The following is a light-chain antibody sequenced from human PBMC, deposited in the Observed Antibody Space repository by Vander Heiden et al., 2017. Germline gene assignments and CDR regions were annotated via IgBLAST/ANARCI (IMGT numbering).Light chain of an antibody. CDR1: NIGSNS. Sequence: SYVLTQSPSVPVAPGQPARITCGGNNIGSNSVHWYQQKPGQAPVVVVYDDSDRPSGIPERFSGSNSGNTATLTISRVEVGDEADYYCQVWDSSDQGVFGGGTKVTVL. J-gene: IGLJ3*02. CDR2: DDS. CDR3: QVWDSSDQGV. V-gene: IGLV3-21*02.